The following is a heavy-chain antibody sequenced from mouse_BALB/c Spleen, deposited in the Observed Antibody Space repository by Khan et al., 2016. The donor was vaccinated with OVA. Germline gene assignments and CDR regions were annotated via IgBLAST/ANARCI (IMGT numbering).Heavy chain of an antibody. Sequence: EVELVESGGDLVQPGGSRKLSCAASGFTFSSFGMHWVRQAPEKGLEWVAYISSGNNTIYYADTVKGRFTISRDTPKNTLFLQMTSLRSEDTAMYYCARGGYYAMDYWGQGTSVTVSS. CDR1: GFTFSSFG. CDR2: ISSGNNTI. V-gene: IGHV5-17*02. J-gene: IGHJ4*01. CDR3: ARGGYYAMDY. D-gene: IGHD1-1*02.